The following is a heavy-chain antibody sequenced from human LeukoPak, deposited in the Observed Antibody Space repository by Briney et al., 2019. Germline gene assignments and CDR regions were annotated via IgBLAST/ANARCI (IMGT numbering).Heavy chain of an antibody. D-gene: IGHD6-13*01. CDR2: ISYDGSDK. CDR1: GFTFSSYW. V-gene: IGHV3-30*03. Sequence: GGSLRLSCAASGFTFSSYWMSWVRQAPGKGLEWVAVISYDGSDKFYADSVKGRFTISRDTSKNTLYLQMNSLRAEDTAVYYCARAPGGSWYYFDYWGQGTLVTVSS. J-gene: IGHJ4*02. CDR3: ARAPGGSWYYFDY.